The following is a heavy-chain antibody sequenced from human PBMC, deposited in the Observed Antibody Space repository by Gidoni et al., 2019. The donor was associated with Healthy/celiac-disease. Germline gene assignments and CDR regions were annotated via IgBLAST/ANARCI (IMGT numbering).Heavy chain of an antibody. V-gene: IGHV4-59*01. CDR1: GGSISRYY. CDR3: ARGNYYYGSGSYYDY. D-gene: IGHD3-10*01. J-gene: IGHJ4*02. CDR2: IYYSGST. Sequence: QVQLQESGPGLVKPSETLSLTCTVSGGSISRYYWSWIRQPPGKGLEWIGYIYYSGSTNYNPSLKSRVTISVDTSKNQFSLKLSSVTAADTAVYYCARGNYYYGSGSYYDYWGQGTLVTVSS.